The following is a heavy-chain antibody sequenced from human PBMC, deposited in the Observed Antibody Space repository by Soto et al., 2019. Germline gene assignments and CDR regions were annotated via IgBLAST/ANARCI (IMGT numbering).Heavy chain of an antibody. CDR1: GFTFSNCA. Sequence: GGSLRLSCAASGFTFSNCAMSWVRQAPGKGLEWVSAISGSGASTYYADSVKGRFTISRDNSKNTLYLQMNSLRAEDTAVYYCAKLTTQRGVKDKIDYWGQGTLVTVSS. CDR3: AKLTTQRGVKDKIDY. J-gene: IGHJ4*02. D-gene: IGHD3-10*01. CDR2: ISGSGAST. V-gene: IGHV3-23*01.